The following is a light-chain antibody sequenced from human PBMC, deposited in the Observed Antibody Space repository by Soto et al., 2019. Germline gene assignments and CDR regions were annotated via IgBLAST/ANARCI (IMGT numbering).Light chain of an antibody. CDR3: SSYVNYNTFVI. CDR2: EVS. V-gene: IGLV2-14*01. Sequence: QSALTQPASVSGSPGQSITISCTGTSRDVGGYNYVSWLQQHPGKAPKVVITEVSNRPSGVSNRFSGSKSGNTASLTISGLQAEDEADYYCSSYVNYNTFVIFGGGTKLTVL. CDR1: SRDVGGYNY. J-gene: IGLJ2*01.